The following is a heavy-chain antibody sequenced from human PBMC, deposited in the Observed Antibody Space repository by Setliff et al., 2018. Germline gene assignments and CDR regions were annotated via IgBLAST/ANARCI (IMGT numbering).Heavy chain of an antibody. Sequence: GGSLRLSCAASGFTFSSYGMHWVRQAPGKGLEWVAFIRYDGSNKYYADSVKGRFTISRDNSKNTLYLQMNSLRAEDTAVYYCAKDIGIQLWFPVDAFDIWGQGTRVTVSS. CDR3: AKDIGIQLWFPVDAFDI. J-gene: IGHJ3*02. CDR2: IRYDGSNK. V-gene: IGHV3-30*02. CDR1: GFTFSSYG. D-gene: IGHD5-18*01.